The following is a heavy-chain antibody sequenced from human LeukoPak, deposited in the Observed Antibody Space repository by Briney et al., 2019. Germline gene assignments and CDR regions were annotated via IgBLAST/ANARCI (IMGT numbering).Heavy chain of an antibody. Sequence: GGSLRLSCAASGSSFRSHSMNWVRQAPGKGLEWVSSIDSSSTYIYYGDSVKGRFTISRDNAKNSLYLQMNSLRAEDTAVYYCARVGDYGDYVGDYWGQGTQVTVSS. D-gene: IGHD4-17*01. J-gene: IGHJ4*02. CDR3: ARVGDYGDYVGDY. CDR2: IDSSSTYI. CDR1: GSSFRSHS. V-gene: IGHV3-21*01.